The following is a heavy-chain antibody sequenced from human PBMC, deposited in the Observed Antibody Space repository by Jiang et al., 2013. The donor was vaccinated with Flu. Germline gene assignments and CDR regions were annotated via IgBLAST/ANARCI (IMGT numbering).Heavy chain of an antibody. V-gene: IGHV4-59*12. CDR2: IYYSGST. CDR3: ARGGTPIAVAGFYFDY. J-gene: IGHJ4*02. D-gene: IGHD6-19*01. Sequence: DYWSWIRQPPGKGLEWIGYIYYSGSTNYNPSLKSRVTISVDTSKNQFSLKLSSVTAADTAVYYCARGGTPIAVAGFYFDYWGQGTLVTVSS. CDR1: DY.